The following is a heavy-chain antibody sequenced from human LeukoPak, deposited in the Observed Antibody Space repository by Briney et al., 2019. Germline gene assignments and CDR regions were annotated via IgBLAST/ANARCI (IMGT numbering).Heavy chain of an antibody. CDR1: GGSISTSNYY. Sequence: SETLSLTCTVSGGSISTSNYYWGWIRQPPGKGLEWIGNIFYSGSTNYNPSLKSRATISVDTSKNQFSLKLSSVTAADTAVYYCARRRGYSYGYTDYWGQGTLVTVSS. J-gene: IGHJ4*02. CDR3: ARRRGYSYGYTDY. V-gene: IGHV4-61*05. CDR2: IFYSGST. D-gene: IGHD5-18*01.